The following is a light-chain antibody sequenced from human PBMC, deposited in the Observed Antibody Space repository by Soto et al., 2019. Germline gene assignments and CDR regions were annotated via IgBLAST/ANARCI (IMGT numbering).Light chain of an antibody. J-gene: IGKJ4*01. CDR2: VAS. CDR3: QQFSSYPLT. Sequence: EIVLTQSPGTLSLSPGERATLSCRASQSVSSNYLAWYQQKPGQAPRLLIYVASSRATGIPDRFSGSGSGTDFTLTISRLEPEDFAVYYCQQFSSYPLTFGGGTKVDIK. CDR1: QSVSSNY. V-gene: IGKV3-20*01.